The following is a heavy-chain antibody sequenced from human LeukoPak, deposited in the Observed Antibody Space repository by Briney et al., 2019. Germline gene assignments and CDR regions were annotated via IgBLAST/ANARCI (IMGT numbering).Heavy chain of an antibody. D-gene: IGHD5-12*01. Sequence: ASVKVSCKASGYTFTSYYIHWVRQAPGQGLEWMGIINPGGRSTSYAQKFQGRVTMTRDTSTSTVYMELSSLRSEDTAVYYCARDSTGYSGYVRFDPWGQGTLVTVSS. V-gene: IGHV1-46*01. CDR3: ARDSTGYSGYVRFDP. J-gene: IGHJ5*02. CDR2: INPGGRST. CDR1: GYTFTSYY.